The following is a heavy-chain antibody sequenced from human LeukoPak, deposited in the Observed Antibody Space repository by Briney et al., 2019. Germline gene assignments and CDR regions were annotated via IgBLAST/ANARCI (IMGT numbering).Heavy chain of an antibody. V-gene: IGHV3-30*04. J-gene: IGHJ3*02. CDR2: ISYDGSNK. CDR3: AREGSSPGIAADAFDI. CDR1: GFTFSSYA. Sequence: SGGSLRLSCAASGFTFSSYAMHWVRQAPGKGLEWVAVISYDGSNKYYADSVKGRFTISRDNSKNTLYLQMNSLRAEDTAVYYCAREGSSPGIAADAFDIWGQGTMVTVSS. D-gene: IGHD6-13*01.